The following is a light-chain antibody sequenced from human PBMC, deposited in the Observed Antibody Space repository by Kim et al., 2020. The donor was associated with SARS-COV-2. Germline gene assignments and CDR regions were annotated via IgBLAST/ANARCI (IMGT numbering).Light chain of an antibody. CDR2: QDS. CDR3: QAWDSSNAWV. CDR1: KLGDKY. Sequence: SYELTQPPSVSVSPGQTASITCSGDKLGDKYACWYQQKQGQSPVLVIYQDSKRPSGIPERFSGSNSGNTATLTISGTQAMDEADYYCQAWDSSNAWVFGG. V-gene: IGLV3-1*01. J-gene: IGLJ3*02.